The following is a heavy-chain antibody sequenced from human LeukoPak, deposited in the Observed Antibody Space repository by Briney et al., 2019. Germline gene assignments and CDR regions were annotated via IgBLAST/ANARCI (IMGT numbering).Heavy chain of an antibody. V-gene: IGHV1-3*01. Sequence: KFQGRVTITRDTSASTAYMELSSLRSEDTAEYYCARDGRGYYFDYWGQGTLVTVSS. D-gene: IGHD3-10*01. CDR3: ARDGRGYYFDY. J-gene: IGHJ4*02.